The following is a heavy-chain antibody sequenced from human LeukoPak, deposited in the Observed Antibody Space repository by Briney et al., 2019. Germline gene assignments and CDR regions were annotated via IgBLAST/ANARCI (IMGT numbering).Heavy chain of an antibody. D-gene: IGHD6-19*01. Sequence: GGSLRLSCAASGFTFDDYAMHWVRQAPGKGLEWVSGISWNSGSVDYADSVKGRFTISRDNAKNSLYLQMNSLRAEDTALYYCTKGPSGIAVAGSPKYFQHWGQGTLVTVSS. V-gene: IGHV3-9*01. CDR1: GFTFDDYA. CDR2: ISWNSGSV. J-gene: IGHJ1*01. CDR3: TKGPSGIAVAGSPKYFQH.